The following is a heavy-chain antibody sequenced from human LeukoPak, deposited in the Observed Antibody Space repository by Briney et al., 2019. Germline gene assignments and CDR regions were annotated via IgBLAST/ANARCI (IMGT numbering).Heavy chain of an antibody. V-gene: IGHV1-2*02. Sequence: ASVKVSCKASGYTFTGYYMHWVRQAPGQGLEWMGWINPNSGGTNYAQKFQGRVTMTRDTSISTAYMELSRLRSDDTAVYYCARSQRRAYYYDSSGYYSAFDYWSQGTLVTVSS. CDR2: INPNSGGT. CDR3: ARSQRRAYYYDSSGYYSAFDY. J-gene: IGHJ4*02. CDR1: GYTFTGYY. D-gene: IGHD3-22*01.